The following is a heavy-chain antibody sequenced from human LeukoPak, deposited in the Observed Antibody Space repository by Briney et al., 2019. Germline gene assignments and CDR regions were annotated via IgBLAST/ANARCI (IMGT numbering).Heavy chain of an antibody. CDR3: AKDHGSGWYDY. Sequence: GRSLRLSCAASGFTFSSYGMHWVRQAPGKGLEWVAVISYDGSNKYYADSVKGRFTISRDNSKNTLYLQMNSLRAEDTALYYCAKDHGSGWYDYWGQGTLVTVSS. J-gene: IGHJ4*02. D-gene: IGHD6-19*01. V-gene: IGHV3-30*18. CDR1: GFTFSSYG. CDR2: ISYDGSNK.